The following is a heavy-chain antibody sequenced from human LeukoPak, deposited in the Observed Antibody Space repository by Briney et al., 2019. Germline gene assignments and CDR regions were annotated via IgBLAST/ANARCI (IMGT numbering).Heavy chain of an antibody. CDR2: IYSGGST. V-gene: IGHV3-66*01. Sequence: SGGSLRLSCAASGFTVSSNYMSWVRQAPGKGLEWVSVIYSGGSTYYADSVKGRFTISRDNSKNTLYLQMNSLRAEDTAVYYCARVVSKYYDILTGYYPDYFDYWGQGTLVTVSS. CDR1: GFTVSSNY. D-gene: IGHD3-9*01. CDR3: ARVVSKYYDILTGYYPDYFDY. J-gene: IGHJ4*02.